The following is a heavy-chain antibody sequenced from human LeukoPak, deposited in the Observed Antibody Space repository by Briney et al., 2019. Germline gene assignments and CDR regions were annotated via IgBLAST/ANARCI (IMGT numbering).Heavy chain of an antibody. CDR3: GRRPAVDGPIDN. CDR1: GGSLHRSF. J-gene: IGHJ4*02. V-gene: IGHV4-59*01. D-gene: IGHD3/OR15-3a*01. Sequence: ASETLSLTCVVSGGSLHRSFWTCVRQPPGKGLEWIGRNYSSGTTDYSPSLKSRLTISIDTSKNKFSLRLASVTAADTAVYYCGRRPAVDGPIDNWGQGILVAVSS. CDR2: NYSSGTT.